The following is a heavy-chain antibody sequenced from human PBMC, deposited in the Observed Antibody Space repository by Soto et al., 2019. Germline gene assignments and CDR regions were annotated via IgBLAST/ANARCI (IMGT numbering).Heavy chain of an antibody. Sequence: KPSETLSLTCAVYGGSFSGYYWSWIRQPPGKGLEWIGEINHSGSTNYNPSLKSRVTISVDTSKNQFSLKLSSVTAADTAVYYCARGREGWFDPWGQGTLVTVSS. D-gene: IGHD1-26*01. J-gene: IGHJ5*02. CDR1: GGSFSGYY. CDR3: ARGREGWFDP. V-gene: IGHV4-34*01. CDR2: INHSGST.